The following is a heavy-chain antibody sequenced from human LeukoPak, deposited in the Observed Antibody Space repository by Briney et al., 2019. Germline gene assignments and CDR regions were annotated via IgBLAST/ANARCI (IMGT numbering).Heavy chain of an antibody. CDR1: RFAFSDYE. V-gene: IGHV3-48*03. D-gene: IGHD2-8*01. J-gene: IGHJ5*01. Sequence: GGSLRLSCAASRFAFSDYEMNWVRQAPGKGLEWVSYISDSGTTEYYADSVKGRFTISRDNAKNSLYLQMNSLTGEDTALYYCARDGTTNRYNWFDSWGQGTLVTVSS. CDR3: ARDGTTNRYNWFDS. CDR2: ISDSGTTE.